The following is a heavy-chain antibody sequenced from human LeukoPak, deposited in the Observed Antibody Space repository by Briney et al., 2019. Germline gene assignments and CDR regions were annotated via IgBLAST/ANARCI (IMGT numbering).Heavy chain of an antibody. CDR2: LYSDGNT. D-gene: IGHD1-14*01. CDR1: GFTVITND. Sequence: GGSLRLSCAASGFTVITNDMTWVRQAPGKGLEWVSVLYSDGNTKYADSVQGRFTISRDNSKTTLYLEMNSLSPDDTAVYYCARGVEPLAANTLAYWGQGTLVTVSS. CDR3: ARGVEPLAANTLAY. J-gene: IGHJ4*02. V-gene: IGHV3-53*01.